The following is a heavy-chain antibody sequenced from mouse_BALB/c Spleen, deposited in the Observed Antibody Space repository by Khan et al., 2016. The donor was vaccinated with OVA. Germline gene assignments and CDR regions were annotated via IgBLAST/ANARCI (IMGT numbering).Heavy chain of an antibody. V-gene: IGHV5-9-3*01. CDR1: GFTFSTYA. CDR3: ARSPYGNFAY. Sequence: EVELVESGGGLVKPGGSLKLSCAASGFTFSTYAMSWVRQTPEKRLEWVATISSDGDYTYFPDNVTGRFTISRDNAKNTLCLQMTSLRSEDTAMXYCARSPYGNFAYWGQGTLVTVSA. CDR2: ISSDGDYT. D-gene: IGHD2-1*01. J-gene: IGHJ3*01.